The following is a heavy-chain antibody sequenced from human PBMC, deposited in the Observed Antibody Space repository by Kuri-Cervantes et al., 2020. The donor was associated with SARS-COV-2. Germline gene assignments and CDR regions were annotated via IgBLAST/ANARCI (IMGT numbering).Heavy chain of an antibody. D-gene: IGHD3-10*01. Sequence: GESLKISCAASGFTFSSYAMHWVRQAPGRGLEWVTIISYDGTKKYYADSVKGRFTISRDNSKNTLFLQMNSLRAEGTAVYYCARTDGKITLVRGRVSYPYYYMDVWGRGTTVTVSS. CDR2: ISYDGTKK. V-gene: IGHV3-30*04. CDR3: ARTDGKITLVRGRVSYPYYYMDV. J-gene: IGHJ6*03. CDR1: GFTFSSYA.